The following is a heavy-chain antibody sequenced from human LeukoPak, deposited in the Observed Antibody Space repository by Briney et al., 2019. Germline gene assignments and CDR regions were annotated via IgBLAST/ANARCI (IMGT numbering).Heavy chain of an antibody. J-gene: IGHJ4*02. D-gene: IGHD4-17*01. V-gene: IGHV3-21*01. CDR3: ARGHTAVTRHFDF. Sequence: GGSLRLSCGASGFTFTTYSMTWVRQAPGKGLEWVSIISSGSSAIFSADALKGRFTISRDDAKNLLYPDMNSLRAEDTAVYYCARGHTAVTRHFDFWGQGTLVTVSS. CDR1: GFTFTTYS. CDR2: ISSGSSAI.